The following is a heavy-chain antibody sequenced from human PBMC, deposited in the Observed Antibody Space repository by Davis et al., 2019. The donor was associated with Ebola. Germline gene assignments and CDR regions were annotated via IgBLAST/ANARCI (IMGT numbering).Heavy chain of an antibody. V-gene: IGHV4-30-2*01. J-gene: IGHJ4*02. CDR1: GGSISSGGYS. CDR3: ARVRYYGSGSPIDY. CDR2: IYHSGST. D-gene: IGHD3-10*01. Sequence: MPSETLSLTCAVSGGSISSGGYSWSWIRQPPGKGLEWIGYIYHSGSTYYNPSLKSRVTISVDRSKNQFSLKLSSVTAADTAVYYCARVRYYGSGSPIDYWGRGTLVTVSS.